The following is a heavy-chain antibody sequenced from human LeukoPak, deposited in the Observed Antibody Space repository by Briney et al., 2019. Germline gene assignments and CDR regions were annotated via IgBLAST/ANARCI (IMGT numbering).Heavy chain of an antibody. Sequence: SVKVSCKASGGTFSSYAISWVRQAPGQGLEWMGRIIPIFGTANYAQKFQGRVTITTDESTSTAYMELSSLRSEDTAVYYCAEDRHYCDYGYYYYYYMDVWGKGTTVTVSS. CDR1: GGTFSSYA. CDR3: AEDRHYCDYGYYYYYYMDV. CDR2: IIPIFGTA. J-gene: IGHJ6*03. D-gene: IGHD4-17*01. V-gene: IGHV1-69*05.